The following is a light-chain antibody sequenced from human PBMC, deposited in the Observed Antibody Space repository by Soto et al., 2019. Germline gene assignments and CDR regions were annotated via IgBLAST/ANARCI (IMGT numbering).Light chain of an antibody. CDR1: QSISNR. CDR3: QQYSTWPWNP. V-gene: IGKV3-15*01. CDR2: GAS. Sequence: EIVMTQSPATLSVSPGERATLSCRASQSISNRLAWYQQKPGQAPRLLIYGASTRATGLPARFSGSGSGTHFTLTISSLQSEDFAIYFCQQYSTWPWNPFGQGPKLEIK. J-gene: IGKJ2*01.